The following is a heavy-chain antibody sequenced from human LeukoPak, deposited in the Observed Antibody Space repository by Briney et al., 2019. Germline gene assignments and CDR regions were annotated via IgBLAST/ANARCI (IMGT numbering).Heavy chain of an antibody. CDR3: AGGSGASWFDP. V-gene: IGHV4-59*01. D-gene: IGHD2-8*02. CDR1: GGSISSGY. J-gene: IGHJ5*02. Sequence: SETLSLTCSVSGGSISSGYWSWIRQPPGKGLEWIAYIYNSGRSNYNPSLKSRVTIPLDTSKNQFSLKLSSVTAADTAVYYCAGGSGASWFDPWGQGTLVTVSS. CDR2: IYNSGRS.